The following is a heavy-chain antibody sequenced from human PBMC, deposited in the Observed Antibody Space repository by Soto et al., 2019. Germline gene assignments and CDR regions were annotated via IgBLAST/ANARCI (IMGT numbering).Heavy chain of an antibody. V-gene: IGHV4-59*01. J-gene: IGHJ4*02. Sequence: QVQLQESGPGLLKPSETLSLPCSVSGDSMTGANWGWFRQSPAKGLEWIGYIDYSGSTNYNPSLRSRITITIDTSSNQFSLNLASVTSADAAVYYCTRARYGDHFDSWGQGTLVTVSS. CDR3: TRARYGDHFDS. CDR1: GDSMTGAN. D-gene: IGHD4-17*01. CDR2: IDYSGST.